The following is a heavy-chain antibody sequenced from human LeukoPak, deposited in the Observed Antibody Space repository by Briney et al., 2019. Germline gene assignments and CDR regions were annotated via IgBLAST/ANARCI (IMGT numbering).Heavy chain of an antibody. Sequence: GGSLRLSCAASGFTVSSNYMSWVRQAPGKGLEWVSVIYSGFSTYYADPVKDRFTISRDNSKNTLYLQMNSLRAEDTAVYYCARVARDYYYGMDVWGQGTTVTVSS. CDR3: ARVARDYYYGMDV. V-gene: IGHV3-66*01. CDR2: IYSGFST. CDR1: GFTVSSNY. J-gene: IGHJ6*02.